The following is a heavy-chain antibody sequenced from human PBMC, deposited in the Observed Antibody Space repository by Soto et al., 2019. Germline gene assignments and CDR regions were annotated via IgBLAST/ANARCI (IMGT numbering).Heavy chain of an antibody. CDR2: IRSKAYGGTT. D-gene: IGHD6-19*01. J-gene: IGHJ4*02. CDR3: TRDLVVAVAGTLIPYYFDY. Sequence: SLGLSCTASGFTFGDYAMSGVRQAPGEGLEWVGFIRSKAYGGTTEYAASVKGRFTISRDDSKSIAYLQMNSLNTEDTAVYYCTRDLVVAVAGTLIPYYFDYWGQGTLVTVSS. V-gene: IGHV3-49*04. CDR1: GFTFGDYA.